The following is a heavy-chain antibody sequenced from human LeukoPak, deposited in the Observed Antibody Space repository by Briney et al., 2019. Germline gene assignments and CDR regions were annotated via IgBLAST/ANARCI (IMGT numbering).Heavy chain of an antibody. CDR2: INPNSGGT. Sequence: GASVKVSCKASGYTFTGYYMHWVRQAPGQGLEWMGWINPNSGGTNYVQKFQGRVTMTRDTSISTAYMELSRLRSDDTAVYYCARGRGPYSSGWYGYYYYGMDVWGQGTTVTVSS. CDR3: ARGRGPYSSGWYGYYYYGMDV. D-gene: IGHD6-19*01. CDR1: GYTFTGYY. V-gene: IGHV1-2*02. J-gene: IGHJ6*02.